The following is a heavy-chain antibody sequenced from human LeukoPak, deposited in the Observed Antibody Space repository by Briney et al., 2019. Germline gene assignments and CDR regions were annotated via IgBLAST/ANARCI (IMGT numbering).Heavy chain of an antibody. CDR2: IYYSGST. V-gene: IGHV4-59*01. CDR3: ARARHFGVVISWFDP. J-gene: IGHJ5*02. D-gene: IGHD3-3*01. Sequence: SETLSLTCTVSGGSISSYYWSWIRQPPGKGLEWIGYIYYSGSTNYNPSLKSRVTISVDTSKNQFSLKLSSVTAADTAVYYCARARHFGVVISWFDPWGQGTLVTVSS. CDR1: GGSISSYY.